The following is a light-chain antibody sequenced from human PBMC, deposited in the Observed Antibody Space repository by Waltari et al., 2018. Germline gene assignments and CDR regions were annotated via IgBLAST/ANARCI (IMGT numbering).Light chain of an antibody. CDR2: DVT. CDR1: STDVGGYNS. CDR3: SSYTSRSTWV. V-gene: IGLV2-14*01. J-gene: IGLJ3*02. Sequence: QSALTQPASVSGSPRQSISISCTGTSTDVGGYNSVSWYQQNPGKAPKLMIYDVTKRPSGVSNRFSGSKSGNTASLTISGLQAEDEADYYCSSYTSRSTWVFGGGTKRTVL.